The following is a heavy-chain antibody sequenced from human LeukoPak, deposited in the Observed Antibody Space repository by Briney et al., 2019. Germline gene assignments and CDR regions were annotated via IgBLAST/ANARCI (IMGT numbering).Heavy chain of an antibody. CDR1: GGSISSYY. D-gene: IGHD1-26*01. Sequence: SETLSLTCTVSGGSISSYYWSWIRQPPGKGLEWIGYIYYSGSTNYNPSLKSRVTISVDTSKNQFSLKLSSVTAADTAVYYCARDVYAQTWESTTHYFDYWGQGILVTVSS. CDR3: ARDVYAQTWESTTHYFDY. CDR2: IYYSGST. V-gene: IGHV4-59*01. J-gene: IGHJ4*02.